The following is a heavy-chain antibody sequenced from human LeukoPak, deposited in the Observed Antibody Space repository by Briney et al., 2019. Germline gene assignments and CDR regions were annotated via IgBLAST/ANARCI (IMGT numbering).Heavy chain of an antibody. V-gene: IGHV1-8*01. CDR1: GYTFTNYD. Sequence: ASVKVSCKASGYTFTNYDINWLRQATGQGLEWMGWLNPNSGNTGYAQKFQGRVTMTRNISVNTAYMELTSLRSDDTAAYYCARGQGSHGQQLGDYWGQGTLVTVSS. CDR3: ARGQGSHGQQLGDY. CDR2: LNPNSGNT. D-gene: IGHD6-13*01. J-gene: IGHJ4*02.